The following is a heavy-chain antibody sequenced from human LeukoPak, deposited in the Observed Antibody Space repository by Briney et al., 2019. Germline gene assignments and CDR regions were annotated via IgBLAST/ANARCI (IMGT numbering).Heavy chain of an antibody. D-gene: IGHD2-15*01. J-gene: IGHJ4*02. CDR1: EFTFSNYY. Sequence: GGTLRLSCAASEFTFSNYYMHWVRQAPGKGLVWVSHISPAGTTKTYADSMEGRFTISRDNAKNTLYLQLNRLRVEDTAMYYCTRGSSDIACPAHYWAQGTLVTVSS. V-gene: IGHV3-74*03. CDR2: ISPAGTTK. CDR3: TRGSSDIACPAHY.